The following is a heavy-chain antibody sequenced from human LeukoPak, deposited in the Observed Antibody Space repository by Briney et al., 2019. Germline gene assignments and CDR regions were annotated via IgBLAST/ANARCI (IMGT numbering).Heavy chain of an antibody. D-gene: IGHD3-22*01. J-gene: IGHJ3*02. CDR2: IKQDGSEK. CDR3: ASSWYDNRAHAFDI. V-gene: IGHV3-7*01. CDR1: GFTFSSYW. Sequence: GGSLRLSCAASGFTFSSYWMGWVRQAPGKGLEWVANIKQDGSEKNYVDSVKGRLTISRDNAKSSLYLQMNSLRAEDTAVYYCASSWYDNRAHAFDIWGQGTMVTLSS.